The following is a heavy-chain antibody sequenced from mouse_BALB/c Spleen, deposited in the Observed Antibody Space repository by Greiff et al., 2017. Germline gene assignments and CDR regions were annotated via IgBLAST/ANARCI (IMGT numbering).Heavy chain of an antibody. D-gene: IGHD1-1*01. CDR2: IDPYNGGT. J-gene: IGHJ4*01. CDR1: GYSFTDYN. V-gene: IGHV1S135*01. Sequence: VHVKQSGPELVKPGASVKVSCKASGYSFTDYNMYWVKQSHGKSLEWIGYIDPYNGGTSYNQKFKGKATLTVDKSSSTAFMHLNSLTSEDSAVYYCARSYYGSSLYALDYWGQGTSVTVSS. CDR3: ARSYYGSSLYALDY.